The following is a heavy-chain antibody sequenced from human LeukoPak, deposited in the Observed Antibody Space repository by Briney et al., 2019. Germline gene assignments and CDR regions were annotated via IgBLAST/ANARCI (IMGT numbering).Heavy chain of an antibody. CDR3: ARDYGDY. Sequence: PGGSLRLSCAASGFTFDDYAMHWVRQAPGKGLEWVSLISWDGGSTHYADSVKGRFTISRDNAKNSLYLQMNSLRPEDTAVYYCARDYGDYWGQGTLVTVSS. CDR1: GFTFDDYA. CDR2: ISWDGGST. D-gene: IGHD4-17*01. J-gene: IGHJ4*02. V-gene: IGHV3-43D*03.